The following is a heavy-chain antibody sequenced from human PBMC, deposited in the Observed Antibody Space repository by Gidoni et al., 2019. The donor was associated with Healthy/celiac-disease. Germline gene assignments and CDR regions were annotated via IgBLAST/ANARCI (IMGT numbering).Heavy chain of an antibody. Sequence: QVQLVESGGGVVQPGRSLRLSCAASGFTFSSYGMHWVRQAPGKGLEWVAVIWYDGSNKYYADSVKGRFTISRDNSKNTLYLQMNSLRAEDTAVYYCARDPLVYCSGGSCLEYYFDYWGQGTLVTVSS. D-gene: IGHD2-15*01. CDR3: ARDPLVYCSGGSCLEYYFDY. J-gene: IGHJ4*02. V-gene: IGHV3-33*01. CDR1: GFTFSSYG. CDR2: IWYDGSNK.